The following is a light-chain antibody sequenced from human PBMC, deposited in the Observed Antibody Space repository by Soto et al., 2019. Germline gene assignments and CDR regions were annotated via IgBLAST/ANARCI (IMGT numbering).Light chain of an antibody. V-gene: IGLV1-40*01. Sequence: SELTQAPSVSGAPGQRVTISCTGSSSNIGAGYDVHWYQQLPGTAPKLLIYGNSNRPSGVPDRFSGSKSGTSASLAITGLQAEDEADYYCQSYDSSLSGFYVFGTGTKVTVL. CDR2: GNS. CDR3: QSYDSSLSGFYV. J-gene: IGLJ1*01. CDR1: SSNIGAGYD.